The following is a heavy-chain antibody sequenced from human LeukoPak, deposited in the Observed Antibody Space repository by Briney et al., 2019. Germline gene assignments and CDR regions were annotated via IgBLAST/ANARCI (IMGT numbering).Heavy chain of an antibody. CDR3: ARDRKWELLRGYCFDY. V-gene: IGHV1-2*02. CDR2: INPNSGGT. Sequence: ASVKVSCEASGYTFTGYYMHWVRQAPGRGLEWMGWINPNSGGTNYAQKFQGRVTMTRDTSISTAYMELSRLRSDDTAVYYCARDRKWELLRGYCFDYWGQGTLVTVSS. J-gene: IGHJ4*02. CDR1: GYTFTGYY. D-gene: IGHD1-26*01.